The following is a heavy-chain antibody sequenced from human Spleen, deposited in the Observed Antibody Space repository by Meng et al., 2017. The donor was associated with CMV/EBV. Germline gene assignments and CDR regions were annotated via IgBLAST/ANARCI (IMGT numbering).Heavy chain of an antibody. J-gene: IGHJ5*02. CDR1: GFSLSLSGVC. Sequence: QITLMKFAPTWVCATLTLALIFSFSGFSLSLSGVCVGWIRQPPGKALEWLALIYWDDDKRYSPSLKSRLTITKDTSKNQVVLTMTNMDPVDTATYYCAHSIVVVVAATGWFDPWGQGTLVTVSS. CDR3: AHSIVVVVAATGWFDP. V-gene: IGHV2-5*02. CDR2: IYWDDDK. D-gene: IGHD2-15*01.